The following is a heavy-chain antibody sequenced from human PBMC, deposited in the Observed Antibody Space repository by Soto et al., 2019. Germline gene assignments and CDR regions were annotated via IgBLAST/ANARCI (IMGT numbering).Heavy chain of an antibody. Sequence: SGPPLVNHTQTLRLACTFSGFSLPTSGEEVGWLRHSPGKALEWLALVYWNHDKRHNSSLKTTLTISKETPKNQVVLTMADMDPVDTATYCCGLVLSSSKWIHHWGQ. D-gene: IGHD6-6*01. CDR3: GLVLSSSKWIHH. CDR2: VYWNHDK. V-gene: IGHV2-5*01. J-gene: IGHJ1*01. CDR1: GFSLPTSGEE.